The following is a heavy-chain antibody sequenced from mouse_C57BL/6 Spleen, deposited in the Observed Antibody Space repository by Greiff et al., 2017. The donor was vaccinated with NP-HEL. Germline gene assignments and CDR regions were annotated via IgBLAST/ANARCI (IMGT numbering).Heavy chain of an antibody. D-gene: IGHD1-1*01. CDR2: IRNKANNHAT. Sequence: EVQRVESGGGLVQPGGSMKLSCAASGFTFSDAWMDWVRQSPEKGLEWVAEIRNKANNHATYYAESVKGRFTISRDDSKSSVYLQMNSLRAEDTGIYYCTLYGSSNYFDYWGQGTTLTVSS. CDR3: TLYGSSNYFDY. V-gene: IGHV6-6*01. CDR1: GFTFSDAW. J-gene: IGHJ2*01.